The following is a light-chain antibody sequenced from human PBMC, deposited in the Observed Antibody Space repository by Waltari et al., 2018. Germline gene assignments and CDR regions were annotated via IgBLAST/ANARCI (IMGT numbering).Light chain of an antibody. J-gene: IGKJ5*01. Sequence: DIQMTQSPSSLSASVADRVTITSRASQSISSYLNWYQQKPGKAPKLLIYAASSLQSGVPSRFSGSGSGTDFTLTISSLQPEDFATYYCQQSYSTHAITFGQGTRLEIK. CDR3: QQSYSTHAIT. CDR2: AAS. CDR1: QSISSY. V-gene: IGKV1-39*01.